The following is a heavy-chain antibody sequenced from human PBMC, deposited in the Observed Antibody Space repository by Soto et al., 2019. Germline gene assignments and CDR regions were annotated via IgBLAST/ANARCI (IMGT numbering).Heavy chain of an antibody. V-gene: IGHV4-59*08. Sequence: SETLSLTCTVSGGSISSYYWTWIRQPPGKGLECIGFMYNSGSTHYNPSLKSRVTISLDTSKNQFSLNLRSVTAADTAVYYCAAGWLRFLEWFPQPYYGMDVWGQGTTVTVSS. D-gene: IGHD3-3*01. CDR3: AAGWLRFLEWFPQPYYGMDV. CDR2: MYNSGST. J-gene: IGHJ6*02. CDR1: GGSISSYY.